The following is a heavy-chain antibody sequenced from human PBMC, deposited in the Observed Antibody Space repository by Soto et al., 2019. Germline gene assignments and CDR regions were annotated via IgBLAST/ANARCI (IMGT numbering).Heavy chain of an antibody. V-gene: IGHV1-8*01. J-gene: IGHJ6*02. Sequence: ASVKVSCKASGYTFTSYDINWVRQATGQGLEWMGWMNPNSGNTGYAQKFQGRVTMTRNTSISTAYMELSSLRSEDTAVYYCARELMVYAATYYYYYGMDVWGQGTTVTVSS. CDR1: GYTFTSYD. CDR2: MNPNSGNT. CDR3: ARELMVYAATYYYYYGMDV. D-gene: IGHD2-8*01.